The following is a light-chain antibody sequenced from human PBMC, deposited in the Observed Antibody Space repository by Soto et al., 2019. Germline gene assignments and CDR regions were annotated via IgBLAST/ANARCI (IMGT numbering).Light chain of an antibody. CDR1: QSVSSSY. J-gene: IGKJ4*01. CDR2: GAS. Sequence: VLTQSPGTLSLSPGERATLSCRASQSVSSSYLAWYQQKPGQAPRLLIYGASSRATGIPDRFSGSGSGTDFTLTISRLEPEDFAVYYCQQYGSSLLTFGGGTKVDIK. CDR3: QQYGSSLLT. V-gene: IGKV3-20*01.